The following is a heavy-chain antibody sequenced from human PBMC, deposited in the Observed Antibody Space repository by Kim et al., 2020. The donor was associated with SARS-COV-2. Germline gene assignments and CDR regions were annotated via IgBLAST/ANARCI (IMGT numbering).Heavy chain of an antibody. D-gene: IGHD3-3*01. V-gene: IGHV3-30*18. J-gene: IGHJ4*02. CDR1: GFTFSSYG. CDR3: AKSITIFGVVIIAMMDY. Sequence: GGSLRLSCAASGFTFSSYGMHWVRQAPGKGLEWVAVISYDGSNKYYADSVKGRFTISRDNSKNTLYLQMNSLRAEDTAVYYCAKSITIFGVVIIAMMDYWGQGTLVTVSS. CDR2: ISYDGSNK.